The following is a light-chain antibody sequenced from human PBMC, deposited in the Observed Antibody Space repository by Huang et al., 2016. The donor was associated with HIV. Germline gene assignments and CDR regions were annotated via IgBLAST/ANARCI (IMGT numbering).Light chain of an antibody. CDR2: GAS. CDR3: QQYLSSPLT. CDR1: QNITNNY. V-gene: IGKV3-20*01. J-gene: IGKJ4*01. Sequence: DIVLTQSPGTLSLSPGARAALSCRASQNITNNYLAWYQQRSGQAPRLLIYGASNRAMGIPDRFSGSGSGTDFTLIINILEPQDSAVYYCQQYLSSPLTFGGGTNVEIK.